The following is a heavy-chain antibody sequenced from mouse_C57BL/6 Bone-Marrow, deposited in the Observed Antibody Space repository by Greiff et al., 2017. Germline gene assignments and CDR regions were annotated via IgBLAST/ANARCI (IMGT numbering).Heavy chain of an antibody. D-gene: IGHD1-1*01. CDR2: LYPGDGDT. J-gene: IGHJ2*01. V-gene: IGHV1-80*01. Sequence: VQLQQSGAELVKPGASVKISCKASGYAFSSYWMNWVKQRPGKGLEWIGQLYPGDGDTNYNGKFKGKATLTADKSSSTAYMQLSSLTSEDSAVYFCARKGYYYGSSFDYWGQGTTLTVSS. CDR3: ARKGYYYGSSFDY. CDR1: GYAFSSYW.